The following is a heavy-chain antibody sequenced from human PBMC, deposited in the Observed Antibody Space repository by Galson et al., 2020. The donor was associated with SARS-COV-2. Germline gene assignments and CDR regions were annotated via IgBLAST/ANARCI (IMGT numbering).Heavy chain of an antibody. CDR2: MYYTGST. CDR3: ARVTHHYDRWFDY. CDR1: GGSVSSSSYY. J-gene: IGHJ4*02. V-gene: IGHV4-61*01. D-gene: IGHD3-22*01. Sequence: SETLSLTCTVSGGSVSSSSYYWNWVRQPPGKGLEWIGYMYYTGSTNYNPSLKSRVTISVDTSKNQFSLKLSSVTAADTAFYYCARVTHHYDRWFDYWGQGTLVTVSS.